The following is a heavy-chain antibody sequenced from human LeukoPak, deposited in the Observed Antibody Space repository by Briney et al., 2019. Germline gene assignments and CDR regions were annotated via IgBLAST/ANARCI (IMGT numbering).Heavy chain of an antibody. V-gene: IGHV6-1*01. Sequence: SQTLSLTCDISGDSVSSSSANWSWIRQSPSRGLEWLGRAYYRSKWNIDYAVSVESRIAIGPDTSKNQLSLHLNSVTPEDTAVYYCAGSKSYFGSWGQGTLVTVSS. J-gene: IGHJ4*02. CDR1: GDSVSSSSAN. CDR3: AGSKSYFGS. CDR2: AYYRSKWNI.